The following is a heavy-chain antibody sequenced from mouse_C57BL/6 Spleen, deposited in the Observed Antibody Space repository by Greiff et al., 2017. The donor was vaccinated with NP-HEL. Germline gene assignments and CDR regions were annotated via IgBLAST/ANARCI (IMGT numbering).Heavy chain of an antibody. CDR2: INPNNGGT. Sequence: VQLQQSGPELVKPGASVKISCKASGYTFTYYYMNWVKQSHGKSLEWIGDINPNNGGTSYNQKFKGKATLTVDKSSSTAYMELRSLTSEDSAVYYCATGGSSLFAYWGQGTLVTVSA. D-gene: IGHD1-1*01. CDR1: GYTFTYYY. J-gene: IGHJ3*01. V-gene: IGHV1-26*01. CDR3: ATGGSSLFAY.